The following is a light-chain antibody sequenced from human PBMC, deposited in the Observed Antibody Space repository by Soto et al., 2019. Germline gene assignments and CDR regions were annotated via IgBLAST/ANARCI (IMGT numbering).Light chain of an antibody. CDR1: SSNIGAGYD. CDR2: GNS. Sequence: QSALTQPPSVSGAPGQRVTISCTGSSSNIGAGYDVHWYQQLPGTAPKLLIYGNSNRPSGVPDRFSGSKSGTSASLAITGLQAEDEADYYCQYYDSSLSGHYVFGTGTKVTVL. V-gene: IGLV1-40*01. J-gene: IGLJ1*01. CDR3: QYYDSSLSGHYV.